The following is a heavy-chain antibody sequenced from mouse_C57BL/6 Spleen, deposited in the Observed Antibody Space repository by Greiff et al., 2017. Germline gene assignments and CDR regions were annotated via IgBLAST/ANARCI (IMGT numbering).Heavy chain of an antibody. J-gene: IGHJ2*01. Sequence: QVQLQQPGAELVMPGASVKLSCKASGYTFTSYWMHWVKQRPGQGLEWIGEIDPSDSYTNYNQKFKGKSTLTVDKSSSTAYMQLSSLTSEDSAVYCCARANYYYGSRDYWGQGTTLTVSS. CDR2: IDPSDSYT. CDR1: GYTFTSYW. D-gene: IGHD1-1*01. CDR3: ARANYYYGSRDY. V-gene: IGHV1-69*01.